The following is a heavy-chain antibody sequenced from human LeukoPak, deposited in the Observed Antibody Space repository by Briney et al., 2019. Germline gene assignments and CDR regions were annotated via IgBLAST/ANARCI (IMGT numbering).Heavy chain of an antibody. CDR3: ATHFCTSVTCYIDY. Sequence: GGSLRLSCAASGYTFSNYAMSWVRQAPGKGLEWVSGISGSDYTTYNADSVKGRFFISRDNSKKLLFLRMNSLSAEDTAVYYCATHFCTSVTCYIDYWGRGTLVTVS. D-gene: IGHD3-3*02. CDR1: GYTFSNYA. V-gene: IGHV3-23*01. J-gene: IGHJ4*02. CDR2: ISGSDYTT.